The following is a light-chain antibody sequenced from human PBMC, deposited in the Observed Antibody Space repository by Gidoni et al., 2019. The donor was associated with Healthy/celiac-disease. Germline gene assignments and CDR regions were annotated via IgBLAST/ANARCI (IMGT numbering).Light chain of an antibody. V-gene: IGLV3-21*02. CDR1: NIGRKS. J-gene: IGLJ3*02. Sequence: SDVLTQPPSVSGAPGQTAGITSGGNNIGRKSVHGYQQKPGQAPVLVVYDDSDRPSGFPERFSGSTSGTPATLPISRVAAGDEADYSCQVWASSSDHPWVFGGGPKLTVL. CDR3: QVWASSSDHPWV. CDR2: DDS.